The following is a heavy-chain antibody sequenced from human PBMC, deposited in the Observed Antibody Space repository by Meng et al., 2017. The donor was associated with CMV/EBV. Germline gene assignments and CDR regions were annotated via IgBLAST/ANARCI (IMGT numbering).Heavy chain of an antibody. CDR3: ARARSRKGSSYIAAAGPQVDY. J-gene: IGHJ4*02. CDR2: INPSGGST. V-gene: IGHV1-46*01. D-gene: IGHD6-13*01. Sequence: QVQLVQYGAEVKKPGASVKVSCKTSGYTFTSYYMHWVRQAPGQGLEWMGIINPSGGSTSYAQKFQGRVTMTRDTSTSTVYMELSSLRSEDTAVYYCARARSRKGSSYIAAAGPQVDYWGQGTLVTVSS. CDR1: GYTFTSYY.